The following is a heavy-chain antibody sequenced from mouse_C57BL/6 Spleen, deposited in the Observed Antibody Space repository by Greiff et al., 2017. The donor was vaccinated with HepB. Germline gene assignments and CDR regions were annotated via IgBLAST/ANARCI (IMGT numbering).Heavy chain of an antibody. J-gene: IGHJ4*01. CDR1: GFSINSDCY. Sequence: EVMLVESGPSLVRPSQTLSLTCTVTGFSINSDCYWIWIRQFPGNKLEYIGYTFYSGITYYNPSLESRTYITRDTSKNQFSLKLSSVTTEDTATYYCARGTTVDYAMDYWGQGTSVTVSS. V-gene: IGHV3-3*01. CDR3: ARGTTVDYAMDY. CDR2: TFYSGIT. D-gene: IGHD1-1*01.